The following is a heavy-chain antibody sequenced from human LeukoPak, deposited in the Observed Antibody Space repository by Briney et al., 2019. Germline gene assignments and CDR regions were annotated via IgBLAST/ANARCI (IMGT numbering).Heavy chain of an antibody. Sequence: GGSLRLSCAASGFTFTGYGMNWVRQAPGKGLEWVSYISSSSRTIYYADSVKGRFTISRDNAKNSLYLQMNSLRAEDTAVYYCAKDRERWLPNWFDPWGQGTLVTVSS. D-gene: IGHD5-24*01. CDR3: AKDRERWLPNWFDP. V-gene: IGHV3-48*04. CDR1: GFTFTGYG. CDR2: ISSSSRTI. J-gene: IGHJ5*02.